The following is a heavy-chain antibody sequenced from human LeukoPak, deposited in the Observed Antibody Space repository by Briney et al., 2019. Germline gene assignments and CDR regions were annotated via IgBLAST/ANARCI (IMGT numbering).Heavy chain of an antibody. J-gene: IGHJ2*01. V-gene: IGHV3-7*01. CDR2: IKQDGSEK. CDR3: ARGNWYFDI. CDR1: GFTFNNYW. Sequence: PGGSLRLSCAASGFTFNNYWMTWVRQAPGMGLEWVANIKQDGSEKYYVDSVKGRFTISRDNSKNTLYLQMNSLRADDTGVYYCARGNWYFDIWGRGTLVTVSS.